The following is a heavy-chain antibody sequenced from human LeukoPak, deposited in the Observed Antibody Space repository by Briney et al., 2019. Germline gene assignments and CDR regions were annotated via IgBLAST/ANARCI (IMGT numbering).Heavy chain of an antibody. Sequence: SETLSLTCTVSGGSIRSGNYYWSWIRQPPGKGLEWIGYIYYSGSTYYSPSLKSRVTISVDTSKNQFSLKLSSVTAADTAVYYCARGGDYYGSGSYSLYAFDIWGQGTMVTVSS. J-gene: IGHJ3*02. CDR3: ARGGDYYGSGSYSLYAFDI. V-gene: IGHV4-30-4*01. CDR1: GGSIRSGNYY. D-gene: IGHD3-10*01. CDR2: IYYSGST.